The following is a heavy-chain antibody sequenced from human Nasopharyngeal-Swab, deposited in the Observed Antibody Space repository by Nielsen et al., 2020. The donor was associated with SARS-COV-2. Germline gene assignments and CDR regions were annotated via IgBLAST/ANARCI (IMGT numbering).Heavy chain of an antibody. CDR3: AIGGGGSYYYGMDV. CDR2: IYYSGST. J-gene: IGHJ6*02. Sequence: RQAAGKGLEWIGYIYYSGSTNYNPSLKSRVTISVDTSKNQFSLKLSSVTAADTAVYYCAIGGGGSYYYGMDVWGQGTTVTVSS. V-gene: IGHV4-59*01. D-gene: IGHD3-16*01.